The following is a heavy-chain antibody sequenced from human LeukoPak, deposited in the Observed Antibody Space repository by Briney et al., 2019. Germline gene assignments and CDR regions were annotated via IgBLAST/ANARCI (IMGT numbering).Heavy chain of an antibody. CDR1: GFTFSNAW. Sequence: GGSLRLSCAVSGFTFSNAWMSWVRQAPGKGLEWVGRTKSKTDGGTTDYAAPVKGRFTISRDDSRTTLHLQMNSLRAEDTAVYYCARAATMIRGDTPQELDNWGQGTLVTVSS. V-gene: IGHV3-15*01. J-gene: IGHJ4*02. D-gene: IGHD3-10*01. CDR2: TKSKTDGGTT. CDR3: ARAATMIRGDTPQELDN.